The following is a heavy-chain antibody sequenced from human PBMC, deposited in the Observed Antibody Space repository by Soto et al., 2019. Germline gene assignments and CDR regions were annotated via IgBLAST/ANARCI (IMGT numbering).Heavy chain of an antibody. J-gene: IGHJ4*02. CDR2: INESGSA. CDR1: GGSFSGHF. D-gene: IGHD3-3*01. V-gene: IGHV4-34*01. Sequence: SETLSLTCVVFGGSFSGHFWSWIRQPPGKGLEWIGEINESGSANYNPSLKSRVTLSVDTSKNQFSLKLSSVTAADTAVYYCAGWAVGVLIFGLPKDYWRQGTQVTVSS. CDR3: AGWAVGVLIFGLPKDY.